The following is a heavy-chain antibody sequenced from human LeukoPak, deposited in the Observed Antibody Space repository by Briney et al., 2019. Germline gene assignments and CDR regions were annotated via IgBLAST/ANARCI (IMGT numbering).Heavy chain of an antibody. CDR3: ARAGKPWGWFDP. V-gene: IGHV4-30-4*01. CDR2: IYYSGST. Sequence: PSQTLSLTCTVPGGSISSGVYYWSWIRLPPGKGLEWIGYIYYSGSTYYNPSLKSRVTISVDTSKNQFSLELSSVTAADTAVYYCARAGKPWGWFDPWGQGTLVTVSS. CDR1: GGSISSGVYY. D-gene: IGHD3-10*01. J-gene: IGHJ5*02.